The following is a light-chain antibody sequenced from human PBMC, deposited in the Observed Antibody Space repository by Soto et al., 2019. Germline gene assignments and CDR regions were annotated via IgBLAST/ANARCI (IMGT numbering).Light chain of an antibody. Sequence: RPVSGSEAPGPGVPISCSGGGEIIGSKTVTWYQHVSGTAPKLLMYSNDQRPSGVPDRFSGSKSGTSASLAISGLQAEDEGDYFCAAWDDSLKSFVFGTGTKVTVL. J-gene: IGLJ1*01. CDR1: GEIIGSKT. CDR3: AAWDDSLKSFV. V-gene: IGLV1-44*01. CDR2: SND.